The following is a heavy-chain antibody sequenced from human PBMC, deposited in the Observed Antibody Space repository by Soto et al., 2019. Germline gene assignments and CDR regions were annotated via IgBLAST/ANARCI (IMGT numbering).Heavy chain of an antibody. Sequence: QVQLVQSGAEVKKPGASVKVSCEASGGTFNTYTINWVRQAPGRGLEWVGQIVPMYDSVNYAENFQGRVTMTADKSTKTAYMELTSIRSEETALYFCASWRSYSGSYCFDYWGQGTLVTVSS. CDR3: ASWRSYSGSYCFDY. J-gene: IGHJ4*02. D-gene: IGHD1-26*01. V-gene: IGHV1-69*06. CDR2: IVPMYDSV. CDR1: GGTFNTYT.